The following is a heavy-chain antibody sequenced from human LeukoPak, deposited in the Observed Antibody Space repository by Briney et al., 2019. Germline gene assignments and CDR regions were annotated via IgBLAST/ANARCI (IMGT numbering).Heavy chain of an antibody. J-gene: IGHJ4*02. CDR1: GFTFSDYY. D-gene: IGHD3-3*01. CDR3: ARDPITIFGVVDY. Sequence: GGSLRLSCAASGFTFSDYYMSWLRQAPGKGLEWVSYISSSGSTIYYADSVKGRFTISRDNAKNSLYLQMNSLRAEDTAVYYCARDPITIFGVVDYWGQGTLVTVSS. V-gene: IGHV3-11*01. CDR2: ISSSGSTI.